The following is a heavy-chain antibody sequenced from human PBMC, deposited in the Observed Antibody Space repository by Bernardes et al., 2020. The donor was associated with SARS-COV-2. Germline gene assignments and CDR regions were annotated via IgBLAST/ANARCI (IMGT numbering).Heavy chain of an antibody. CDR1: GFSLGSSG. CDR2: ISGVGGST. CDR3: AKSDFWGTSRNGADY. D-gene: IGHD3-16*02. Sequence: GGSLRLSCAASGFSLGSSGMSWARQAPGKGLEWVSGISGVGGSTYYADSVKGRFTIPRDKSNNTLYLQMNSLRDEDTAVYYCAKSDFWGTSRNGADYWGQGTLVTVSS. V-gene: IGHV3-23*01. J-gene: IGHJ4*02.